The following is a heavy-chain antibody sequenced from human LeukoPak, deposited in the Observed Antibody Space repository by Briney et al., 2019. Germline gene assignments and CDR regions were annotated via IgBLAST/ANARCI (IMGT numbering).Heavy chain of an antibody. D-gene: IGHD3-22*01. J-gene: IGHJ6*03. V-gene: IGHV4-59*12. CDR1: GGSISSYY. Sequence: SETLSLTCTVFGGSISSYYWSWIRQPPGKGLEWIGYIYHSGSTNYNPSLKSRVTISVKTSKNQFSLKLSSVTAADTAVYYCARSYDSSGYLYYYYMDVWGKGTTVTISS. CDR2: IYHSGST. CDR3: ARSYDSSGYLYYYYMDV.